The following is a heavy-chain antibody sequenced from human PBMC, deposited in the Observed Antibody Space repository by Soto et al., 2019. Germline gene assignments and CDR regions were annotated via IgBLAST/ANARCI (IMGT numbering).Heavy chain of an antibody. Sequence: QVQLVQSGAEVKKPGASVKVSCKASGYTFTSYYMNWVRQAPGQGLVWLGIINPSGRYTTYAQRFLGRVTMTSDTSTRTVQMELGSLTSEDTPVHYCARGGAIVVMTAPYDHWGEGTLVTDSS. J-gene: IGHJ4*02. CDR3: ARGGAIVVMTAPYDH. CDR1: GYTFTSYY. CDR2: INPSGRYT. D-gene: IGHD2-21*02. V-gene: IGHV1-46*03.